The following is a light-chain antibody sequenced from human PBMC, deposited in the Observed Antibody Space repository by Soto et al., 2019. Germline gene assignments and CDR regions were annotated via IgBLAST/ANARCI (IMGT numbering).Light chain of an antibody. CDR1: QNLSRN. CDR3: QPYDRWPHT. J-gene: IGKJ2*01. V-gene: IGKV3-15*01. Sequence: EMVMTQSPATLSVSPGERATLSCRASQNLSRNLAWYQQQPGQAPRLLIYGASTRATGIPARFSGSGSGTDSTLTISSLQHRDFVVYYYQPYDRWPHTFGQGTNLEIK. CDR2: GAS.